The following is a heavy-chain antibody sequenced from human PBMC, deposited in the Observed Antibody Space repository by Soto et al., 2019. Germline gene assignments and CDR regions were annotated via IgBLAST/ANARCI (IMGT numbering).Heavy chain of an antibody. CDR3: ARDCGGSCCAWDVLDI. CDR2: IYSGGST. D-gene: IGHD2-15*01. CDR1: GFTVSSNY. Sequence: LGGSLRLSCAASGFTVSSNYMSWVRQAPGKGLEWVSVIYSGGSTYYADSVKGRFTISRDNSKNTLYLQMNSLRAEDTAVYYCARDCGGSCCAWDVLDIWGQGTLVTV. J-gene: IGHJ3*02. V-gene: IGHV3-66*01.